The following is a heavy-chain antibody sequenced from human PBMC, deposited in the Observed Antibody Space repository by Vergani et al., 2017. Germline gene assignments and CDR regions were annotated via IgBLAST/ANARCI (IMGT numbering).Heavy chain of an antibody. J-gene: IGHJ4*02. D-gene: IGHD1-26*01. CDR3: AKDQWEESW. V-gene: IGHV3-30*02. CDR2: IRYDGSNK. CDR1: GITFWKFG. Sequence: VDLVESGGGLAQPGGSLRLSCEASGITFWKFGMHWVRQGPGKGLEWVAFIRYDGSNKYYADSVKGRFTISRDNSKNTLYLQMNSLRAEDTAVYYCAKDQWEESWWGQGTLVTVSS.